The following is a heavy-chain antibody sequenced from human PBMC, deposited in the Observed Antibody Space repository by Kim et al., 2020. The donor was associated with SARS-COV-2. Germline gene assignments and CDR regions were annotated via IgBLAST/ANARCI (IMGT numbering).Heavy chain of an antibody. D-gene: IGHD2-15*01. J-gene: IGHJ4*02. V-gene: IGHV3-74*01. Sequence: DSVKGRFTISRDNAKNTLYLQMNSLRAEDAAVYYCARVGTFCTGGSCYGYWGQGTLVTVSS. CDR3: ARVGTFCTGGSCYGY.